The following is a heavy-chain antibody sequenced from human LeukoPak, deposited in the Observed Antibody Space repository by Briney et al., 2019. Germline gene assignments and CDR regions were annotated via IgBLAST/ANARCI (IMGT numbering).Heavy chain of an antibody. Sequence: WVSLTFSCSASGFTFSNFAWGWVRHAPGIGLEWVSAVSGSGDSTDYAASVKGRFTISRDNSKNTLYLQMRSMKVEDTAVYYCAKESRAYIGYAFARWGQGNLVTV. CDR3: AKESRAYIGYAFAR. CDR2: VSGSGDST. CDR1: GFTFSNFA. J-gene: IGHJ4*02. D-gene: IGHD5-12*01. V-gene: IGHV3-23*01.